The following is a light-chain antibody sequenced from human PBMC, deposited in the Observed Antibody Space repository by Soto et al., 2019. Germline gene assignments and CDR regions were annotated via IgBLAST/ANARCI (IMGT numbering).Light chain of an antibody. Sequence: AIQLTQSPSSLSASVGDRVTITCRASQGISSALAWYQQKPGKAPKLLNYDASSLESGVPSRFSGSGSGTGFTLTISSLQPEDFATYYCQQFNSYPLLFTFGPGTKVDIK. J-gene: IGKJ3*01. CDR1: QGISSA. CDR2: DAS. V-gene: IGKV1-13*02. CDR3: QQFNSYPLLFT.